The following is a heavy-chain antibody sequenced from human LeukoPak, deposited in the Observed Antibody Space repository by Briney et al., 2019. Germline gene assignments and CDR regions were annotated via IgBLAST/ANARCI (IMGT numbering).Heavy chain of an antibody. CDR3: ARGLREAGWFDP. CDR2: IYYSGST. D-gene: IGHD4-17*01. CDR1: GGSISSSSYY. Sequence: PSETLSLTCTVSGGSISSSSYYWGWIRQPPGKGLEWIGSIYYSGSTYYNPSLKSRVTISVDTSKNQFSLKLSSVTAADTAVYYCARGLREAGWFDPWGQGTLVTVSS. J-gene: IGHJ5*02. V-gene: IGHV4-39*07.